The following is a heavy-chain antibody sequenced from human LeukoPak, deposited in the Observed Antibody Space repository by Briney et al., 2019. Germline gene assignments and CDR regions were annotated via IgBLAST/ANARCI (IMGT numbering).Heavy chain of an antibody. V-gene: IGHV3-7*01. J-gene: IGHJ1*01. Sequence: GGSLRLSCAASGFIFSSYWMSWVRQAPGKGLEWVASIKEDGTETYYVDSVKGRFTISRDNAKNSLYLQLNSLRAEDTAVYFCARDRLDSSSWDFQHWGQGTLVTVSS. CDR2: IKEDGTET. CDR3: ARDRLDSSSWDFQH. CDR1: GFIFSSYW. D-gene: IGHD6-13*01.